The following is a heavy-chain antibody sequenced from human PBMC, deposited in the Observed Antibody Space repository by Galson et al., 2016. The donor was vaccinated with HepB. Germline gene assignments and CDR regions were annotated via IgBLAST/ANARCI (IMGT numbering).Heavy chain of an antibody. CDR1: GFTFSNFA. CDR2: ISGRGDRT. J-gene: IGHJ4*02. V-gene: IGHV3-23*01. CDR3: AKDIHSDYYGLSGTD. D-gene: IGHD3/OR15-3a*01. Sequence: SLRLSCAVSGFTFSNFAMNWVRQAPGKGLEWVSAISGRGDRTYFADSVKGRFTISRDNPKNTLYLQMDSLRAEDTAIYYCAKDIHSDYYGLSGTDWGQGTLVSVSS.